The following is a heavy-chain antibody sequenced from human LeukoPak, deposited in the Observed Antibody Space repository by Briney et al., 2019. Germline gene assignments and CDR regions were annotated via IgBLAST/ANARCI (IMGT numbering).Heavy chain of an antibody. CDR3: ARDQVGYCSSTSCPNGMDV. Sequence: GGSLRLSCAASGFTFSRYWMHWVRQAPGKGLVWVSRINGDGSSTSYADFVEGRFSISRDNAQNTLYLQMHSLRAEDTAVYYCARDQVGYCSSTSCPNGMDVWGQGTTVTVSS. CDR1: GFTFSRYW. D-gene: IGHD2-2*01. V-gene: IGHV3-74*01. CDR2: INGDGSST. J-gene: IGHJ6*02.